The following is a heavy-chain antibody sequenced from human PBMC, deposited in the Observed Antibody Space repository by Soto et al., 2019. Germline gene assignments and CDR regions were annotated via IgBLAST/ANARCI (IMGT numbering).Heavy chain of an antibody. V-gene: IGHV1-69*06. Sequence: SVKVSCKASGGTFSSYAISWVRQAPGQGLEWMGGIIPIFGTANYAQKFQGRVTITADKSTSTAYMELSSLRSEDTAVYYCARGGGYCTNGVCRRPPDAFDIWGQGTMVTVSS. D-gene: IGHD2-8*01. CDR2: IIPIFGTA. CDR3: ARGGGYCTNGVCRRPPDAFDI. CDR1: GGTFSSYA. J-gene: IGHJ3*02.